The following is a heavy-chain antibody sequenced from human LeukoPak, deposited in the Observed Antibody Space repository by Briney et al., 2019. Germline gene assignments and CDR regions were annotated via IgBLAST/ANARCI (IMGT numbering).Heavy chain of an antibody. J-gene: IGHJ4*02. CDR2: ISYDGSNK. CDR1: GFTFDDYA. D-gene: IGHD3-10*01. V-gene: IGHV3-30*04. CDR3: ARAGVVLWFGDFDY. Sequence: PGRSLRLSCAASGFTFDDYAMHWVRQAPGKGLEWVAVISYDGSNKYYADSVKGRFTISRDNSKNTLYLQMNSLRAEDTAVYYCARAGVVLWFGDFDYWGQGTLVTVSS.